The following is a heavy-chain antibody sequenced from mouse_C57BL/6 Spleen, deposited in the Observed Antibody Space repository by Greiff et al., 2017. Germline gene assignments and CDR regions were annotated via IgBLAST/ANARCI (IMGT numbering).Heavy chain of an antibody. V-gene: IGHV1-52*01. CDR2: IDPSDSET. D-gene: IGHD1-1*01. Sequence: QVQLQQPGAELVRPGSSVKLSWKASGYTFTSYWMHWVKQRPIQGLEWIGNIDPSDSETHYNQKFKDKATLTVDKSSSTAYMQLSSLTSEDSAVYYCARESYYGRDWYFDVWGTGTTVTVSS. CDR1: GYTFTSYW. CDR3: ARESYYGRDWYFDV. J-gene: IGHJ1*03.